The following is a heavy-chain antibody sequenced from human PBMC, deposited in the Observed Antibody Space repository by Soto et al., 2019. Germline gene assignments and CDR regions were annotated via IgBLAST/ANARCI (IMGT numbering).Heavy chain of an antibody. V-gene: IGHV3-23*01. Sequence: LRLSCAASGFTFSSYAMSWVRQDPGKGLEWVSAMSGSGGSTYYADSVKGRLTISRDNSRNTLYLQMNSLRAEDTAVYYCANGFDSSCYGGGFDPWGQGTLVTVSS. D-gene: IGHD3-22*01. CDR3: ANGFDSSCYGGGFDP. CDR1: GFTFSSYA. CDR2: MSGSGGST. J-gene: IGHJ5*02.